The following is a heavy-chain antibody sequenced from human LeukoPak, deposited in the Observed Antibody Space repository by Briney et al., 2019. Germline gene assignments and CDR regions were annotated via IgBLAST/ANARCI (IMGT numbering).Heavy chain of an antibody. D-gene: IGHD6-19*01. Sequence: SETLSLTCTVSGGSISSRSYYWGWIRQPPGKGLEWIGSSYYKGSTSYNPSLRGRVTISVDTSKNQFSLKLSSVTAADTAVYYCARLPEQWLELGWFDPWGQGTLVTVSS. CDR2: SYYKGST. CDR3: ARLPEQWLELGWFDP. V-gene: IGHV4-39*01. CDR1: GGSISSRSYY. J-gene: IGHJ5*02.